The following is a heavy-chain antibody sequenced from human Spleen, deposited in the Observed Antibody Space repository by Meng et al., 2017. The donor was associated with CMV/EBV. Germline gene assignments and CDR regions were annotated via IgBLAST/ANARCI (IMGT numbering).Heavy chain of an antibody. V-gene: IGHV4-61*01. Sequence: SETLSLTCNVSGGSVDSSTYYWSWIRQPPGKGLEWIGYIYYSGTTHYNPSLKSRVTILVDTSKNQFSLKLSSVTAADTAMYYCARMRWIYYFDFWGQGTLVTVSS. D-gene: IGHD5-24*01. CDR1: GGSVDSSTYY. CDR2: IYYSGTT. J-gene: IGHJ4*02. CDR3: ARMRWIYYFDF.